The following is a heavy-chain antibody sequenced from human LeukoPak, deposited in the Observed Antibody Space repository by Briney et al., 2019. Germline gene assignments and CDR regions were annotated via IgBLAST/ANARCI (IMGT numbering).Heavy chain of an antibody. J-gene: IGHJ5*02. CDR2: IYHSGST. Sequence: SETLSLTCAVSGGSISSGGYSWSWIRQPPGKGLEWIGYIYHSGSTYYNPSLKSRVTISVDTSKNQFSLKLSSVTAADTAVYYCARERGLRGYYYGSGSYRNWFDPWGQGTLVTVSS. V-gene: IGHV4-30-2*05. D-gene: IGHD3-10*01. CDR3: ARERGLRGYYYGSGSYRNWFDP. CDR1: GGSISSGGYS.